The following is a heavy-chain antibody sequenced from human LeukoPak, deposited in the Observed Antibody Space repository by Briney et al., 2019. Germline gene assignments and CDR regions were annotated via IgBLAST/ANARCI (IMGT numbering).Heavy chain of an antibody. CDR1: GFTFSSYE. CDR2: RNEDGNKK. CDR3: ARGCTSSSCYDY. V-gene: IGHV3-7*04. J-gene: IGHJ4*02. Sequence: GGSLRLSCAASGFTFSSYEMNWVRQAPGKGLEWVANRNEDGNKKYYVDSVKGRFTISRDNSKNPLYLQMNSLRVEDTAVYYCARGCTSSSCYDYWGQGTLVTVSS. D-gene: IGHD2-2*01.